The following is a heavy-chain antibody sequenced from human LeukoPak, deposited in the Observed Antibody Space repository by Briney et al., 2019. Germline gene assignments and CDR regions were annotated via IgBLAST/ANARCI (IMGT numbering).Heavy chain of an antibody. CDR3: ARGRIAAAGTFFDY. CDR2: IYYSGST. J-gene: IGHJ4*02. V-gene: IGHV4-59*01. D-gene: IGHD6-13*01. Sequence: SETLSLTCTVSGGSISSYYWSWIRKPPGKGLEWIGYIYYSGSTNYNPSLKSRVTISVDTSKNQFSLKLSSVTAADTAVYYCARGRIAAAGTFFDYWGQGTLVTVSS. CDR1: GGSISSYY.